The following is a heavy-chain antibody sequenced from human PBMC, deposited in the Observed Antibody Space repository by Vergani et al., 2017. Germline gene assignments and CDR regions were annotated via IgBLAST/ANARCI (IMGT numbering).Heavy chain of an antibody. CDR2: IIPIFGTA. CDR1: GGTFSSYA. CDR3: ARGDNYDILTGYPISYYYYYYMDV. J-gene: IGHJ6*03. Sequence: QVQLVQSGAEVKKPGSSVKVSCKASGGTFSSYAISWVREAPGQGLEWMGGIIPIFGTANYSQKFQGRVTITADESTSTAYMELSSLRSEDTAVYYCARGDNYDILTGYPISYYYYYYMDVWGKGP. D-gene: IGHD3-9*01. V-gene: IGHV1-69*01.